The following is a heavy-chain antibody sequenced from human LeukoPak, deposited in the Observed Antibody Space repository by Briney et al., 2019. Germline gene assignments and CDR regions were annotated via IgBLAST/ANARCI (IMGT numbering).Heavy chain of an antibody. V-gene: IGHV1-46*01. D-gene: IGHD3-10*01. J-gene: IGHJ6*02. CDR3: ARDSSGSGSVDV. CDR1: GYTFAAFW. Sequence: ASVKVSCKASGYTFAAFWIHWVREAPGQGLEWMGIINSSSGSTSYAQKFQDRVIMTRDTSTSTVHMELSSLRSEDTAVYYCARDSSGSGSVDVWGQGTTVTVSS. CDR2: INSSSGST.